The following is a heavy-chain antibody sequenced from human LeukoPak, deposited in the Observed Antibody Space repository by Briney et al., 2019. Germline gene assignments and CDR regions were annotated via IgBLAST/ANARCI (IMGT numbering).Heavy chain of an antibody. Sequence: GGSLRLSCAASGFSFRRYAMNWVRQAPGKGLEWVAYVNAESTDVLYADSVRGRFTISRDNAKNSLYLQMNSLRAEDRGVYYCARDTFEPLVIDFWGQGTLVTVSS. CDR3: ARDTFEPLVIDF. D-gene: IGHD6-13*01. V-gene: IGHV3-21*05. CDR1: GFSFRRYA. J-gene: IGHJ4*02. CDR2: VNAESTDV.